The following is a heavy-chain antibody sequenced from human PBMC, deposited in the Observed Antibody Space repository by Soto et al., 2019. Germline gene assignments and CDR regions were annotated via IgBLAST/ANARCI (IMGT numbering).Heavy chain of an antibody. CDR3: ARGRRSGYDILTGYLTREYYFDY. J-gene: IGHJ4*02. CDR2: INHSGST. V-gene: IGHV4-34*01. Sequence: LSLTCAVYGGSFSGYYWSWIRQPPGKGLEWIGEINHSGSTNYNPSLKSRVTISVDTSKNQFSLKLSSVTAADTAVYYCARGRRSGYDILTGYLTREYYFDYWGQGTLVTVSS. D-gene: IGHD3-9*01. CDR1: GGSFSGYY.